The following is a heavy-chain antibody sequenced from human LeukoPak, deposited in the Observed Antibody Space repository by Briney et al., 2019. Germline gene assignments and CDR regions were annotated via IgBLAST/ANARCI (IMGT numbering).Heavy chain of an antibody. J-gene: IGHJ6*03. Sequence: ASVKVSCKASGGTFTNYAINWVRQAPGQGLEWMGGIIPIFGTANYAQKFQGRVTITRNTSISTAYMELSSLRSEDTAVYYCARGRIVVVVAATRGGGVVRHYYMDVWGKGTTVTVSS. CDR2: IIPIFGTA. D-gene: IGHD2-15*01. V-gene: IGHV1-69*05. CDR1: GGTFTNYA. CDR3: ARGRIVVVVAATRGGGVVRHYYMDV.